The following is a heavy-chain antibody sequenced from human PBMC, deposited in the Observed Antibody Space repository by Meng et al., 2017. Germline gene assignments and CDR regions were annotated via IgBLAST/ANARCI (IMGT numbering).Heavy chain of an antibody. CDR2: RKTNTGNP. J-gene: IGHJ4*02. D-gene: IGHD3-22*01. V-gene: IGHV7-4-1*02. CDR1: GDAFTSYA. Sequence: QGQRVHAVFELKLSRPSVQVSGNGDGDAFTSYALKRVRQAPGQGLEWMWRRKTNTGNPTTAYGLTGRFVFSLASSVTTTYLQIRSLKAEDNAVYYCERRYYYDSNGYYFYVFGYWGQGTLVTVSS. CDR3: ERRYYYDSNGYYFYVFGY.